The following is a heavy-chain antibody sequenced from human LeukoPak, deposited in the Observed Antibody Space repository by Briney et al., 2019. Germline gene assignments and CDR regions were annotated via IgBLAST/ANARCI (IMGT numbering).Heavy chain of an antibody. CDR1: GFTFSNYE. V-gene: IGHV3-48*03. D-gene: IGHD3-10*02. CDR3: TRDETVPGVFLDY. CDR2: IGTSGGGI. J-gene: IGHJ4*02. Sequence: GGSLRLSCAASGFTFSNYEMNWVRQAPGKGLEWLSYIGTSGGGIQYADSVKGRFTISRDNAKNSLYLQMNSLRAEDTALYYCTRDETVPGVFLDYWGQGILVTVSS.